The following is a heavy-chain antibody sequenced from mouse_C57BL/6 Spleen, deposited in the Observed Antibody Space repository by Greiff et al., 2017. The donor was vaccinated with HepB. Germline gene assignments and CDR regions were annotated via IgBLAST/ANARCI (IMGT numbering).Heavy chain of an antibody. Sequence: VKLMESGAELARPGASVKMSCKASGYTFTSYTMHWVKQRPGQGLEWIGYINPSSGYTKYNQKFKDKATLTADKSSSTAYMQLSSLTSEDSAVYYCARTYDYGYWYFDVWGTGTTVTVSS. CDR3: ARTYDYGYWYFDV. CDR2: INPSSGYT. V-gene: IGHV1-4*01. J-gene: IGHJ1*03. CDR1: GYTFTSYT. D-gene: IGHD2-4*01.